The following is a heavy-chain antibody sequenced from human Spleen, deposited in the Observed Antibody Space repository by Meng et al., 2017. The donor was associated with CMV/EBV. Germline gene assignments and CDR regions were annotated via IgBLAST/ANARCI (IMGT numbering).Heavy chain of an antibody. D-gene: IGHD4-11*01. Sequence: GESLKISCAASGFTFSSYAMSWVRQAPGKGLEWVSAISGSGGSTYYADSVKGRFTISRDNSKNTLYLQMNSLRADDTAVYYCAKDIYSNYGGYWGQGTLVTVSS. V-gene: IGHV3-23*01. J-gene: IGHJ4*02. CDR3: AKDIYSNYGGY. CDR2: ISGSGGST. CDR1: GFTFSSYA.